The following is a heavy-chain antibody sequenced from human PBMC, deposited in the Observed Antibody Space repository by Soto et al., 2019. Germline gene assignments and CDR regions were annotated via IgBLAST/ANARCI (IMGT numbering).Heavy chain of an antibody. CDR2: INPNSGGT. CDR1: GYTFTGYY. J-gene: IGHJ6*02. CDR3: ARDNGSGRSGYYEPDYYYYGMDV. D-gene: IGHD3-3*01. Sequence: ASVKVSCKASGYTFTGYYMHWVRQAPGQGLEWMGWINPNSGGTNYAQKFQGWVTMTRDTSISTAYMELSRLRYDDTAAYYCARDNGSGRSGYYEPDYYYYGMDVWGQGTTVTVSS. V-gene: IGHV1-2*04.